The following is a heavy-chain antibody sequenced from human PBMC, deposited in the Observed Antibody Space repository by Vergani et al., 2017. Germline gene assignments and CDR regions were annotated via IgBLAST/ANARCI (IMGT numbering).Heavy chain of an antibody. CDR1: GFTFTTYA. J-gene: IGHJ6*02. D-gene: IGHD2-2*01. Sequence: EVQLLESGGGLVQPGGSLRLSCEASGFTFTTYAMTWVRQAPGKGLEWVSFISDSGGSTKYADSVKGRFTISRDNSKNSLYLQMNSLRAEDTAVYYCARDSPLVVPAAIFYYYYGMDVWGQGTTVTVSS. CDR3: ARDSPLVVPAAIFYYYYGMDV. CDR2: ISDSGGST. V-gene: IGHV3-23*01.